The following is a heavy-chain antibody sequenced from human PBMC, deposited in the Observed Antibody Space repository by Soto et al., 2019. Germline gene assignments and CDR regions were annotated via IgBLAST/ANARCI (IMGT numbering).Heavy chain of an antibody. CDR3: AXHPLTMVRGVIMDWFDP. V-gene: IGHV4-39*01. CDR1: GGSISSSSYY. D-gene: IGHD3-10*01. CDR2: IYYSGST. Sequence: PSETLSLTCAVSGGSISSSSYYWGWIRQPPGKGLEWIGSIYYSGSTYYNPSLKSRVTISVDTSKNQFSLKLSSVTAADTAVYYCAXHPLTMVRGVIMDWFDPWGQGTLVTVSS. J-gene: IGHJ5*02.